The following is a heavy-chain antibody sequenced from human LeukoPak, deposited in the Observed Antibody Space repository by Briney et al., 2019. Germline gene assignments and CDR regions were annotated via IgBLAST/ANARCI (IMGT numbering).Heavy chain of an antibody. CDR1: GGSFSGYY. D-gene: IGHD3-9*01. CDR3: ARVIAVLRYPHYGMDV. CDR2: INHSGST. J-gene: IGHJ6*02. Sequence: SETLSLTCAVYGGSFSGYYWSWIRQPPGKGLEWIGEINHSGSTNYNPSLKSRVTISVDTSKNQLSLKLSSVTAADTAVYYCARVIAVLRYPHYGMDVWGQGTTVTVSS. V-gene: IGHV4-34*01.